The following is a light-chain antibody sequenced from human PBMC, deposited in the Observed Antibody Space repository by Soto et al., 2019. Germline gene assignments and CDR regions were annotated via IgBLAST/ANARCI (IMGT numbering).Light chain of an antibody. CDR1: QSVSST. CDR3: QQYKRWPFT. Sequence: EILMTQSPATLSLSPGERATLSCRASQSVSSTLGWYQQKPGQAPRLLIYGASNRATGIPTRFSGSGSGTEFTLTIRSLQSEDFAVYYCQQYKRWPFTFGPGTTVDIK. CDR2: GAS. V-gene: IGKV3-15*01. J-gene: IGKJ3*01.